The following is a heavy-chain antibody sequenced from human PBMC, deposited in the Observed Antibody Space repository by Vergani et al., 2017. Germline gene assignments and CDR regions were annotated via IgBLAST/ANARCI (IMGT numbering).Heavy chain of an antibody. V-gene: IGHV4-38-2*02. CDR2: IYHSGSI. D-gene: IGHD1-26*01. CDR3: ARDRWELLLGNDY. J-gene: IGHJ4*02. CDR1: GYSISSGYY. Sequence: QVQLQESGPGLVKPSETLSLTCTVSGYSISSGYYWGWIRQPPGKGLEWIGSIYHSGSIYYNPSLKSRVTISVDTSKNQFSLKLSSVTAADTAVYYCARDRWELLLGNDYWGQGTLVTVSS.